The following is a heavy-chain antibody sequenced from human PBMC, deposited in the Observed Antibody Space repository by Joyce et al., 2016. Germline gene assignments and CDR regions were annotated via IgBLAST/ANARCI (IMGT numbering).Heavy chain of an antibody. D-gene: IGHD3-22*01. CDR2: ILYDGSSK. J-gene: IGHJ4*02. Sequence: QVQQVESGGGVVQPGRSLRLSCAASGFTFRKYGKHWVRPAPGKELVWVSVILYDGSSKYYADCVKGRFTISRDNSKNTLYLEMKSLRDEDTAVYYCAKDLESSSGSWGYWGQGTLVTVSS. V-gene: IGHV3-30*18. CDR1: GFTFRKYG. CDR3: AKDLESSSGSWGY.